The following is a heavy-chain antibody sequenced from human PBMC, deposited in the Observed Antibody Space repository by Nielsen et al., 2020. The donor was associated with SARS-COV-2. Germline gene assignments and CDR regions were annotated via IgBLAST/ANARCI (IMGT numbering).Heavy chain of an antibody. CDR1: GFTFGDYA. CDR3: TRVPYGASEDAFDI. CDR2: IRSKAYGGTT. V-gene: IGHV3-49*03. D-gene: IGHD4-17*01. Sequence: GGSLRLSCTASGFTFGDYAMSWFRQAPGKGLEWVGFIRSKAYGGTTEYAASVKGRFTISRDDSKSIAYLQMNSLKTEDTAVYYCTRVPYGASEDAFDIWGQGTMVTVSS. J-gene: IGHJ3*02.